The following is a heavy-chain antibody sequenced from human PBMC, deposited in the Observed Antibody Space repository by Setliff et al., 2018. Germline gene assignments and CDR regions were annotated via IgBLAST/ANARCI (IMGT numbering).Heavy chain of an antibody. J-gene: IGHJ5*02. V-gene: IGHV4-59*01. CDR3: ATAIVATANNWFDP. Sequence: PSETLSLTCAVYGGSFSTYYWGWIRQPPGKGLEWIGSIYYSGSTNYNPSLKSRVTISVDTSKNQFSLKLSSVTAADTAVYYCATAIVATANNWFDPWGQGTLVTVSS. CDR1: GGSFSTYY. D-gene: IGHD5-12*01. CDR2: IYYSGST.